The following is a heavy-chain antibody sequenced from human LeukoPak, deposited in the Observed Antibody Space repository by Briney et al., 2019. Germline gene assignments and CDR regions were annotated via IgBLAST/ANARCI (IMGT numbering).Heavy chain of an antibody. J-gene: IGHJ5*02. CDR3: ARGRATIFGVVIKRGWFDP. CDR1: GGSISSSNW. V-gene: IGHV4-4*02. D-gene: IGHD3-3*01. CDR2: IYHSGST. Sequence: PSETLSLTCAVSGGSISSSNWWSWVRQPPGKGLEWIGEIYHSGSTNYNPSLKSRVTISVDKSKNQFSLKLSSVTAADTAVYYCARGRATIFGVVIKRGWFDPWGQGTLVTVSS.